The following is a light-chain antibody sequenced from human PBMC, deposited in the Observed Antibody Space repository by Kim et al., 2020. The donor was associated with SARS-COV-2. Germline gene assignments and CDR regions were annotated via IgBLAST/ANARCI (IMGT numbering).Light chain of an antibody. J-gene: IGKJ2*01. CDR3: QQYYDYPPLT. Sequence: IRMAQSPSSLTASTGDRVTITCRASQGISSYLAWYQQKPGKAPKLLIYDASTLQSGVPSRFSGSGSGTDFTLSISRLQSEDYATYYCQQYYDYPPLTFGPGTKVEIK. CDR1: QGISSY. V-gene: IGKV1-8*01. CDR2: DAS.